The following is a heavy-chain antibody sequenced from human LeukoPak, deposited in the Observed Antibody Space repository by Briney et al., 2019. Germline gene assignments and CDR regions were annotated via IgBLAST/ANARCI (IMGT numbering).Heavy chain of an antibody. J-gene: IGHJ3*02. CDR3: AKGPSGYCSSTSCYQYAFDI. D-gene: IGHD2-2*01. CDR2: IRYDGSNK. V-gene: IGHV3-30*02. Sequence: GGSLRLSCAASGFTFSSYGMHWVRQALGKGLEWVAFIRYDGSNKYYADSVKGRFTISRDNSKNTLYLQMNSLRAEDTAVYYCAKGPSGYCSSTSCYQYAFDIWGQGTMVTVSS. CDR1: GFTFSSYG.